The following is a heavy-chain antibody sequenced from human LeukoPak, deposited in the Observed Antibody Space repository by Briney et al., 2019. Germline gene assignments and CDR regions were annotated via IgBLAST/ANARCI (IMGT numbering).Heavy chain of an antibody. CDR3: ARAGRFLEWLLYWY. J-gene: IGHJ4*02. CDR1: GYTFTGYY. V-gene: IGHV1-2*02. CDR2: INPNSGGT. Sequence: ASVKVSCKASGYTFTGYYMHWVRQAPGQGLEWMGWINPNSGGTNYAQKFQGRVTMTRDTSISTAHMELSRLRSDDTAVYYCARAGRFLEWLLYWYWGQGTLVTVSS. D-gene: IGHD3-3*01.